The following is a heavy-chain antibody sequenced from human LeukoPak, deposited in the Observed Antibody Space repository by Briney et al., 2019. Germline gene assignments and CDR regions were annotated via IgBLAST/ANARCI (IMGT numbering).Heavy chain of an antibody. J-gene: IGHJ5*02. Sequence: PGGSLRLSCAASGFTFSSYGMHWVRQAPGKGLEWVAVISYDGSNKYYADSVKGRFTISRDNSKNTLYLQMNSLRAEDTAVYYCAKDKASGGSYYFLSNWFDPWGQGTLVTVSS. CDR3: AKDKASGGSYYFLSNWFDP. CDR2: ISYDGSNK. D-gene: IGHD1-26*01. CDR1: GFTFSSYG. V-gene: IGHV3-30*18.